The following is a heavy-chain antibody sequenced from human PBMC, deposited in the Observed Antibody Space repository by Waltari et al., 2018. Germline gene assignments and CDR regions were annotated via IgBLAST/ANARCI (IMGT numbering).Heavy chain of an antibody. J-gene: IGHJ4*02. D-gene: IGHD3-22*01. Sequence: EVQLVESGGGLVQPGGSLRLSCAASGFTFSSYSMNWVRQAPGKGLEWVSYISSSSSTIYYADSVKGRFTISRDNAKNSLYLQMNSLRVEDTAVYYCARNGYDSSGSIDYWGQGTLVTVSS. CDR1: GFTFSSYS. V-gene: IGHV3-48*01. CDR3: ARNGYDSSGSIDY. CDR2: ISSSSSTI.